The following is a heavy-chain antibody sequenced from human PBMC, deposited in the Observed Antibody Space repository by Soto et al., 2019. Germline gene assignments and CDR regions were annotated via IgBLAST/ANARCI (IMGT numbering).Heavy chain of an antibody. Sequence: GGSLRLSCAASGFTFSSYAMSWVRQAPGKGLEWVSAISGSGGSTYYADSVKGRFTISRDNSKNTLYLQMNSLRAEDTAVYYCAKTARITMIVVVIAAFDYWGQGTLVTVSS. CDR3: AKTARITMIVVVIAAFDY. CDR1: GFTFSSYA. CDR2: ISGSGGST. J-gene: IGHJ4*02. V-gene: IGHV3-23*01. D-gene: IGHD3-22*01.